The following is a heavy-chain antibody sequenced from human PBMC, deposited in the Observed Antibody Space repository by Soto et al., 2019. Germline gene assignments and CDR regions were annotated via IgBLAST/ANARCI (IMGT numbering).Heavy chain of an antibody. CDR3: ARDNGSKPKGAFDI. Sequence: PSETLSLTCAVSGGSISSGGYSWSWIRQPPGKGLERIGYIYHSGSTYYNPSLKSRVTISVDRSKNQFSLKLGSVTAADTAVYYCARDNGSKPKGAFDIWGQGTMVTVSS. J-gene: IGHJ3*02. CDR1: GGSISSGGYS. CDR2: IYHSGST. V-gene: IGHV4-30-2*01.